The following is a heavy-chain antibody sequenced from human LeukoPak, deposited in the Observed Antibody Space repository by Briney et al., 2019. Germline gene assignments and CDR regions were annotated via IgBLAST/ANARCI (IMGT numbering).Heavy chain of an antibody. CDR2: INPNSGGT. Sequence: ASVKVSCKASGYTFTGYYMHWVRQAPGQGLEWMGWINPNSGGTNYARKFQGRVTLTRDMSTSTDYLELSSLRSEDTAVYYCARDNSVRDEARWFNPWGQGTLVTVSS. CDR3: ARDNSVRDEARWFNP. CDR1: GYTFTGYY. V-gene: IGHV1-2*02. D-gene: IGHD5-24*01. J-gene: IGHJ5*02.